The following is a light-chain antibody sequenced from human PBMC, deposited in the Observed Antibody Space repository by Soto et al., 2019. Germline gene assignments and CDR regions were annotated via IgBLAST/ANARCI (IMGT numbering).Light chain of an antibody. CDR2: GAS. CDR3: QQYHTSPLT. Sequence: ENVLTHSPGTLSLSPWEIATLSCRASQSFSSRYLAWYQQKPGQAPRLLIYGASTRATGVPDRFSGSGSGTDFTLTISRLEPEDFALYYCQQYHTSPLTFGQGTKVDIK. CDR1: QSFSSRY. J-gene: IGKJ1*01. V-gene: IGKV3-20*01.